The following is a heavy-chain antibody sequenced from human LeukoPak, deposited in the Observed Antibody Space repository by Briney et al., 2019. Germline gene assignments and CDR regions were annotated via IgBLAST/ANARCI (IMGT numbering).Heavy chain of an antibody. CDR3: ARDPTTVMTVPWYFDT. CDR2: INHRGST. CDR1: DGSFTGYF. Sequence: KTSETLSLTCAVYDGSFTGYFWNWIRQSPGKGLEWIGEINHRGSTNYNPSLKSRLTISVDTSKNQFSLRLTSVTAADTGVYFCARDPTTVMTVPWYFDTWGQGTLVTVSS. V-gene: IGHV4-34*01. D-gene: IGHD4-11*01. J-gene: IGHJ4*02.